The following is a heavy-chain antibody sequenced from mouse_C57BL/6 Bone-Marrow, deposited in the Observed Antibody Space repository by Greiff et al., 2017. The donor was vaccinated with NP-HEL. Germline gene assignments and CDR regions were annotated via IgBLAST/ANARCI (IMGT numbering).Heavy chain of an antibody. J-gene: IGHJ4*01. D-gene: IGHD1-1*01. CDR2: IVPNSGGT. CDR1: GYTFTSYW. CDR3: ATPHYYGSSYYYAMDY. V-gene: IGHV1-72*01. Sequence: VQLQQPGAELVKPGASVKLSCKASGYTFTSYWMHWVKQRPGRGLEWIGRIVPNSGGTKYNEKFKSKATLTVDNPSSTAYMQLSSLTSEDSAVYYCATPHYYGSSYYYAMDYWGQGTSVTVSS.